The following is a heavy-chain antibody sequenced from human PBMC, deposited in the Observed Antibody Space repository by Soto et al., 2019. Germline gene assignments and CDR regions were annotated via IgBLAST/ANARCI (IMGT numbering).Heavy chain of an antibody. J-gene: IGHJ6*02. Sequence: QVQLQESGPGLVKPSETLSLTCTVSGGSITNYYCSWFRQPPGKGLEWIGYIQYNGYSAYNLSLTSXVSXSMDTSTPHFSLMVESVTATDTAVYFCARHGFGPLHGLVDVWGQGTTVIVSS. CDR2: IQYNGYS. CDR3: ARHGFGPLHGLVDV. CDR1: GGSITNYY. V-gene: IGHV4-59*08. D-gene: IGHD3-10*01.